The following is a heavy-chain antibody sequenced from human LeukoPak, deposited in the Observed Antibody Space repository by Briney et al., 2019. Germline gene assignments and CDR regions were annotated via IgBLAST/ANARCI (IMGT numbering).Heavy chain of an antibody. CDR1: GGTFSSYT. CDR2: IIPILGIA. CDR3: ARGVGAGYNMYYFDY. J-gene: IGHJ4*02. V-gene: IGHV1-69*02. Sequence: SVNVSCKPSGGTFSSYTIIWVRQAPAKGLEWMGRIIPILGIANYAQKFQGRVTITVDKSTSTAYMELSSLRSEDTAVYCGARGVGAGYNMYYFDYWGQGTLVTVSS. D-gene: IGHD5-24*01.